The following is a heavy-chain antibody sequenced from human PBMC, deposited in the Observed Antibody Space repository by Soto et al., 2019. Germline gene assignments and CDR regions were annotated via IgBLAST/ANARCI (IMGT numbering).Heavy chain of an antibody. V-gene: IGHV4-31*01. D-gene: IGHD6-6*01. Sequence: QVQLQESGPGLVKPSQTLSLTCTVSGGSISSGGYYWSWIRQHPGKGLEWIGYIYYSGSTYYNPSLKSPVTISVDTSKNQFSLKLSSVTAADTAVYYCAREVEYSSSFNYFDYWGQGTLVTVSS. CDR1: GGSISSGGYY. CDR3: AREVEYSSSFNYFDY. J-gene: IGHJ4*02. CDR2: IYYSGST.